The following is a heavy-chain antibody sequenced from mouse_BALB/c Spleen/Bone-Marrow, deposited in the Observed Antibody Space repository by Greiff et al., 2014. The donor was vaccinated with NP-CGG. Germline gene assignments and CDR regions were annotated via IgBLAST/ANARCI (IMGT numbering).Heavy chain of an antibody. J-gene: IGHJ4*01. CDR3: TLWCYAMDY. D-gene: IGHD1-1*02. Sequence: QVQLKHSGAELVKPGAPVKLSCKASGYTFTSYYMYWVKQRPGQGLEWIGEINPSNGGTNFNEKFKSKATLTVDKSSSTAYMQLSSLTSEDSAVYYCTLWCYAMDYWGQGTSVTVSS. CDR1: GYTFTSYY. V-gene: IGHV1S81*02. CDR2: INPSNGGT.